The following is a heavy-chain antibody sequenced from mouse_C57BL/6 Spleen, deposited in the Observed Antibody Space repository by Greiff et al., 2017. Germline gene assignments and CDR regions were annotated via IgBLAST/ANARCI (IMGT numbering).Heavy chain of an antibody. CDR3: ARAEYSRYYAMDY. CDR1: GYSFTDYN. Sequence: EVQGVESGPELVKPGASVKISCKASGYSFTDYNMNWVKQSHGQSLEWIGVINPNYGTTSYNQKFKGKATLTVDQSSSTAYMQLNSLTSEDSAVYDCARAEYSRYYAMDYWGQGTSVTVSS. V-gene: IGHV1-39*01. J-gene: IGHJ4*01. D-gene: IGHD1-3*01. CDR2: INPNYGTT.